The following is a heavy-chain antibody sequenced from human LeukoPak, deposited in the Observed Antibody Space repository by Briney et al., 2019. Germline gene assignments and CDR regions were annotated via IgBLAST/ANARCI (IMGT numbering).Heavy chain of an antibody. CDR2: IPFDGSHK. Sequence: GGSLRLSCVVSGFTLSDYGIHWVRQAPGRGLQWVAFIPFDGSHKYYADSVEGRFTISRDTSKNTLYLQMNSLRDEDTALYYCARGGGSIRHSYYYYVDVWGKGTSVTVSS. D-gene: IGHD2-15*01. J-gene: IGHJ6*03. CDR3: ARGGGSIRHSYYYYVDV. CDR1: GFTLSDYG. V-gene: IGHV3-30*02.